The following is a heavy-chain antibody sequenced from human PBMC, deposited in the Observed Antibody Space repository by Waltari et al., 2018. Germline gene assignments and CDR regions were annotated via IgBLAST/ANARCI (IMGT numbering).Heavy chain of an antibody. CDR3: ARTTFVRYFDY. J-gene: IGHJ4*02. D-gene: IGHD1-1*01. CDR2: VSYRGIT. CDR1: SGSISIPNYF. V-gene: IGHV4-30-4*01. Sequence: QVQLQESGPGLVKPSQTLTLTCAVSSGSISIPNYFWSWIRQAPGKGLEWIGSVSYRGITYYNPSLESRVTMSVETSKNQFSLKLNSVTAADAAIYYCARTTFVRYFDYWGQGTLVTVSS.